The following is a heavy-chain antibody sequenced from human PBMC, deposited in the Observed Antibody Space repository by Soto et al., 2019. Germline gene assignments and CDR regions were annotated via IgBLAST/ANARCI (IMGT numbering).Heavy chain of an antibody. CDR2: FDPEDGET. V-gene: IGHV1-24*01. D-gene: IGHD2-2*01. J-gene: IGHJ5*02. Sequence: ASVKVSCKVSGYTLTELSMHWVRQAPGKGLEWMGGFDPEDGETSYAQKFQGRVTMTEDTATDTAYMELSSLRSEDTAVYYCATGSRDVLVRGAWFDPWGQGTLVTVSS. CDR1: GYTLTELS. CDR3: ATGSRDVLVRGAWFDP.